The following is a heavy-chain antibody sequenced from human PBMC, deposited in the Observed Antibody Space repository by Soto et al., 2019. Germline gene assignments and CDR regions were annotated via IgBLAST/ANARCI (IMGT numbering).Heavy chain of an antibody. V-gene: IGHV3-11*06. D-gene: IGHD3-22*01. CDR2: ISSSSSYT. CDR3: ASQYYYDSSGYYQRAYYFDY. CDR1: GFTFSDYY. Sequence: GGSLRLSCAASGFTFSDYYMSWIRQAPGKGLEWVSYISSSSSYTNYADSVKGRFTISRDNAKNSLYLQMNSLRAEDTAVYYCASQYYYDSSGYYQRAYYFDYWGQGILVTVTS. J-gene: IGHJ4*02.